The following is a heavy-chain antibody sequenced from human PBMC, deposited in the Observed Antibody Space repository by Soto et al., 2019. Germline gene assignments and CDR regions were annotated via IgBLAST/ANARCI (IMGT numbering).Heavy chain of an antibody. CDR1: GGSFSGYY. V-gene: IGHV4-34*01. CDR3: ATGITMVRGVIITPSNWFDP. J-gene: IGHJ5*02. Sequence: SETLSLTCAVYGGSFSGYYWSWIRQPPGKGPEWIGEINHSGSTNYNPSLKSRVTISVDTSKNQFSLKLSSVTAADTAVYYCATGITMVRGVIITPSNWFDPWGQGTLVTVSS. D-gene: IGHD3-10*01. CDR2: INHSGST.